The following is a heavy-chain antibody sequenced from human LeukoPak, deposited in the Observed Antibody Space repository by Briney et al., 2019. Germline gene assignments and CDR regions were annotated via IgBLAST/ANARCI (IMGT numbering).Heavy chain of an antibody. CDR3: VRGPPNWGFDY. V-gene: IGHV1-8*01. Sequence: EASVKVSCKASGYTFTNYDINWVRQATGQGLEWMGWMGSNSGDTGYAQKFQDRVTMTRDTFISTAYMELNNVRSEDTAVYYCVRGPPNWGFDYWGQGTLVTVSS. D-gene: IGHD7-27*01. CDR1: GYTFTNYD. CDR2: MGSNSGDT. J-gene: IGHJ4*02.